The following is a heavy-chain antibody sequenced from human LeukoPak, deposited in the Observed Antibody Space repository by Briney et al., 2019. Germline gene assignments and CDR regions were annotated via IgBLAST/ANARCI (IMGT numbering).Heavy chain of an antibody. CDR3: ARVGYSGYVFAFDI. V-gene: IGHV4-39*07. CDR1: GGSISSSSYY. CDR2: IYHSGST. D-gene: IGHD5-12*01. J-gene: IGHJ3*02. Sequence: SETLSLTCTVSGGSISSSSYYWGWIRQPPGKGLEWIGNIYHSGSTYYNPSLKSRVTISMDTSKNQFSLKLSSVTAADTAVYYCARVGYSGYVFAFDIWGQGTMVTVSS.